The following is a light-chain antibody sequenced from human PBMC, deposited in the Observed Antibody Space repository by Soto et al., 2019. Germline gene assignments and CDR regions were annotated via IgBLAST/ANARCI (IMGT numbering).Light chain of an antibody. Sequence: QLVLTQPPSVSGAPGQRVTISCTGSSSNIGAGYDVHWYQQLPGTAPKLLIYGNSNRPSGVPDRFSGSKSGTSASLAITGLQAEDEADYCCQSFDSSLSGPLFGGGTKLTVL. CDR3: QSFDSSLSGPL. CDR1: SSNIGAGYD. J-gene: IGLJ2*01. V-gene: IGLV1-40*01. CDR2: GNS.